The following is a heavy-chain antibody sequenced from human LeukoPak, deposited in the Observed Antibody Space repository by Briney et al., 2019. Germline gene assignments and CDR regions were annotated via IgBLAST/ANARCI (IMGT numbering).Heavy chain of an antibody. CDR3: ATGLYRYCSGGSCYSSPYYMDV. J-gene: IGHJ6*03. Sequence: SETLSLTCSVSRYSISSGYYWAWIRQPPGKGLEWIGSIYHSGSAYYNASLKSRVTISVDTSKNQFSLELPSVTVADTAVYYCATGLYRYCSGGSCYSSPYYMDVWGKGTTVTVSS. CDR1: RYSISSGYY. CDR2: IYHSGSA. D-gene: IGHD2-15*01. V-gene: IGHV4-38-2*02.